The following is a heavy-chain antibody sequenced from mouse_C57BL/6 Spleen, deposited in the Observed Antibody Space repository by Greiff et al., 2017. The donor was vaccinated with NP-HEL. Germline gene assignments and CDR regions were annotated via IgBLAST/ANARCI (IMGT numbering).Heavy chain of an antibody. CDR3: TRLDYGNSFAY. D-gene: IGHD2-1*01. V-gene: IGHV5-9-1*02. Sequence: EVMLVESGEGLVKPGGSLKLSCAASGFTFSSYAMSWVRQTPEKRLEWVAYISSGGDYTYYADTVKGRFTISRDNARNTLYLQMSSLKSEDTAMYYCTRLDYGNSFAYWGQGTLVTVSA. J-gene: IGHJ3*01. CDR2: ISSGGDYT. CDR1: GFTFSSYA.